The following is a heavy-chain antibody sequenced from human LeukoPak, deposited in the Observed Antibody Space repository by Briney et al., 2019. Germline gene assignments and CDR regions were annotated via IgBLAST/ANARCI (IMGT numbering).Heavy chain of an antibody. CDR2: IYSGGST. CDR1: GFTVSSNY. V-gene: IGHV3-66*01. J-gene: IGHJ4*02. D-gene: IGHD6-13*01. Sequence: PGGSLRPSCAASGFTVSSNYMSWVRQAPGKGLEWVSVIYSGGSTYYADSVKGRFTISRDNSKNSLYLQMNSLRAEDTAVYYCARSLAAAELATPYWGQGTLVTVSS. CDR3: ARSLAAAELATPY.